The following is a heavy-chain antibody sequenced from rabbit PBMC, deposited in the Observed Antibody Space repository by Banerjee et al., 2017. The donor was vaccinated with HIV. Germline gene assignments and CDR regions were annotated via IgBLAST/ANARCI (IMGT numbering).Heavy chain of an antibody. Sequence: QEQLEESGGGLVQPGASLTLTCTASGFTISSYDCMCWVRQAPGKGLEWIACIYAGSSGSTWYASWAKSPFTISKTSSTTVTLQMTSLTAADTATYFCARAGSSYATGAFDPWGPGTLVTVS. J-gene: IGHJ2*01. V-gene: IGHV1S45*01. CDR3: ARAGSSYATGAFDP. D-gene: IGHD8-1*01. CDR2: IYAGSSGST. CDR1: GFTISSYDC.